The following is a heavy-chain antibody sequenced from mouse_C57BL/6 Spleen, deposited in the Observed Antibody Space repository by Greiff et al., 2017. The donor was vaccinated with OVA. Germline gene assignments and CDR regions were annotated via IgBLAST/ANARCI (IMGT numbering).Heavy chain of an antibody. J-gene: IGHJ4*01. CDR3: ARHGTYAMDY. V-gene: IGHV1-55*01. D-gene: IGHD4-1*01. Sequence: QVQLKQPGAELVKPGASVKMSCKASGYTFTSYWITWVKQRPGQGLEWIGDIYPGSGSTNYNEKFKSKATLTVDTSSGTAYMQLSSLTSEDSAVYYCARHGTYAMDYWGQGTSVTVSS. CDR1: GYTFTSYW. CDR2: IYPGSGST.